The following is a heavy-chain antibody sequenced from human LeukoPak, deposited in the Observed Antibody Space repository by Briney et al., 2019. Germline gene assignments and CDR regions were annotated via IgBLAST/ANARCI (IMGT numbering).Heavy chain of an antibody. CDR1: GYTFTSYG. CDR2: ISAYNGNT. D-gene: IGHD6-6*01. CDR3: AREGSADYYYYYMDV. J-gene: IGHJ6*03. V-gene: IGHV1-18*01. Sequence: GASVKVSCKASGYTFTSYGISWVRQAPGQGLEWMGWISAYNGNTNYAQKLQGRVTMTTDTSTSTAYMELRSLRSDDTAVYYCAREGSADYYYYYMDVWGKGTTATVSS.